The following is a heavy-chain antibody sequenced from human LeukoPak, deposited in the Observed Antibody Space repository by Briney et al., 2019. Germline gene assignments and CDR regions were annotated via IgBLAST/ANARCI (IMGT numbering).Heavy chain of an antibody. CDR3: ARGGYYGSGSFPDY. V-gene: IGHV1-18*01. CDR1: GYSFGSFG. CDR2: ISAYNGDT. D-gene: IGHD3-10*01. J-gene: IGHJ4*02. Sequence: ASVKVSCKASGYSFGSFGINWVRQAHGQGLEWMGWISAYNGDTRYAQKLQGRVTMTTDTSTSTAYMDLRSLTSDDTAVYYCARGGYYGSGSFPDYWGQGTLVTVSS.